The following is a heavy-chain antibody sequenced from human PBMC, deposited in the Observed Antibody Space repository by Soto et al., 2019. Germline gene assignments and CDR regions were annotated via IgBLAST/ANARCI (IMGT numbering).Heavy chain of an antibody. J-gene: IGHJ6*02. Sequence: EVQLVESGGGLVQPGGSLRLSCSASGFAFSTYEMNWVRQAPGKGLEWVSYISATGNTLYYVDSVKGRFTISRDNAKNSLYLQMNILRVEDTAIYYCARDGVALSDGAMDVWGQGTTVTVAS. D-gene: IGHD2-15*01. CDR2: ISATGNTL. V-gene: IGHV3-48*03. CDR1: GFAFSTYE. CDR3: ARDGVALSDGAMDV.